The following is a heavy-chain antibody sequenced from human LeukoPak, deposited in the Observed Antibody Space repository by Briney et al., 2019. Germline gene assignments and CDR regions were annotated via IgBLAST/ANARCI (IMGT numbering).Heavy chain of an antibody. CDR3: ARAVAAAGTAAFDY. V-gene: IGHV3-74*01. D-gene: IGHD6-13*01. CDR1: GFTFSSYW. CDR2: INSDGSST. Sequence: GSLRLSCAASGFTFSSYWMHWVRQAPGKGLVWVSRINSDGSSTSYADSVKGRFTISRDNAKNTLYLQMNSLRAEDTAVYYCARAVAAAGTAAFDYWGQGTLVTVSS. J-gene: IGHJ4*02.